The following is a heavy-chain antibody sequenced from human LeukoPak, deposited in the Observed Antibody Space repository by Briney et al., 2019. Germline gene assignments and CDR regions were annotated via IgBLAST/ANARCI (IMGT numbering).Heavy chain of an antibody. CDR1: GGSISSYY. Sequence: PSETLSLTCTVSGGSISSYYWSWIRQPPGKGLEWIGYIYYSGSTNYNPSLKSRVTISVDTSKNQFSLKLSSVTAADTAVYYCARGGLWQIIDYWGQGTLVTVSS. CDR3: ARGGLWQIIDY. V-gene: IGHV4-59*01. J-gene: IGHJ4*02. CDR2: IYYSGST. D-gene: IGHD4/OR15-4a*01.